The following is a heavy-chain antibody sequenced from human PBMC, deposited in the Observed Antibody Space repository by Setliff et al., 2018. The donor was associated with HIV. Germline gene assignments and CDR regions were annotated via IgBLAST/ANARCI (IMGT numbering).Heavy chain of an antibody. Sequence: GGSLRLSCAASGFTFSDYWMSWVRQAPGKGLEWVASIKEGGSEKYYVASVKGRFTMSRDNAKNSLYLQMNSLRADDTAVYYCARDRASVRDTIFGGAQYYYYMDVWDKGTTVTVSS. CDR1: GFTFSDYW. V-gene: IGHV3-7*01. CDR3: ARDRASVRDTIFGGAQYYYYMDV. J-gene: IGHJ6*03. D-gene: IGHD3-3*01. CDR2: IKEGGSEK.